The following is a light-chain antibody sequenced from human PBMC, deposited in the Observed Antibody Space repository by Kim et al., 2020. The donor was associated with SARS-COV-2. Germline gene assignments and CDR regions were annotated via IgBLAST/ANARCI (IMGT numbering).Light chain of an antibody. J-gene: IGKJ2*01. CDR1: QSVNSTF. V-gene: IGKV3-20*01. Sequence: SYPGESATLSCRSSQSVNSTFLAWYQQKPGQAPRRLIYAASSRATGIPDRFSGSGSGTDFTLTISSLEPEDFAVYYCQQYGSSPYTFGQGTKLEI. CDR2: AAS. CDR3: QQYGSSPYT.